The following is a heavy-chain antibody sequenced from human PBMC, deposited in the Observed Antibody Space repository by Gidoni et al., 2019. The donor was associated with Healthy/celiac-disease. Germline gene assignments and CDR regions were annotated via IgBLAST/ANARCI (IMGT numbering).Heavy chain of an antibody. CDR2: INPSGGST. CDR1: GYTFTSYY. D-gene: IGHD2-15*01. V-gene: IGHV1-46*01. Sequence: QVQLVQSGAEVKKPGASVKVSCKASGYTFTSYYRHWVRQAPGQGLEWMGIINPSGGSTSYAQKFQGRVTMTRDTSTSTVYMELSSLRSEDTAVYYCARGDIVVVVAATSGWFDPWGQGTLVTVSS. J-gene: IGHJ5*02. CDR3: ARGDIVVVVAATSGWFDP.